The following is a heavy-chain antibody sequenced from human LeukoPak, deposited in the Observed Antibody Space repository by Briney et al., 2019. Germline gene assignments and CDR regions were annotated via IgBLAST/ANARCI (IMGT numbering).Heavy chain of an antibody. D-gene: IGHD3-22*01. J-gene: IGHJ5*02. CDR2: INPNSGGT. CDR3: AGGVGYYYDTNWFDP. CDR1: GYTFTGYY. V-gene: IGHV1-2*02. Sequence: ASVKVSCKASGYTFTGYYMHWVRQAPGQGLEWMGWINPNSGGTNYAQKFQGRVTMTRDTSISTAYMELSRLRSDDTAVYYCAGGVGYYYDTNWFDPWGQGTLVTVSS.